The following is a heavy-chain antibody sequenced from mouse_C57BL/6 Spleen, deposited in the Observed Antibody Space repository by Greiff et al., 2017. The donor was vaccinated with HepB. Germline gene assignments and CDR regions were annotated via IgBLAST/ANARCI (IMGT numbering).Heavy chain of an antibody. CDR3: AYDGYYFFDY. V-gene: IGHV1-19*01. CDR1: GYTFTDYY. D-gene: IGHD2-3*01. Sequence: EVQLQQSGPVLVKPGASVKMSCKASGYTFTDYYMNWVKQSHGKSLEWIGVINPYNGGTSYNQKFKGKATLTVDKSSSTAYMELNSLTSEDSAVYYCAYDGYYFFDYWGQGTTLTVSS. J-gene: IGHJ2*01. CDR2: INPYNGGT.